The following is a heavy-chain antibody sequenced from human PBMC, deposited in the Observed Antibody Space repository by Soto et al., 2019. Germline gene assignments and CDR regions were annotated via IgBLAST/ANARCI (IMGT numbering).Heavy chain of an antibody. CDR2: IYYSGST. J-gene: IGHJ4*02. CDR1: GGSISSSSYY. V-gene: IGHV4-39*01. CDR3: RGSGSYSIMGYYFDY. Sequence: QLQLQESGPGLVKPSETLSLTCTVSGGSISSSSYYWGWIRQPPGKGLEWIGSIYYSGSTYYNPSLKSRVTISVDTSKNQFSLKLSSVTAADTAVYYCRGSGSYSIMGYYFDYWGQGTLVTVSS. D-gene: IGHD3-10*01.